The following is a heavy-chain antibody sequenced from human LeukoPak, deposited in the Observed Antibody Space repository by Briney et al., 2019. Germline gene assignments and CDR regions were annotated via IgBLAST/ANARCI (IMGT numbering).Heavy chain of an antibody. Sequence: SETLSLTCAVYGGSFSGYYWSWIRQPPGKGLEWIGEINHSGSTNYNPSLKSRVTISVVTSKNQFSLKLSSVTAADTAVYYCARVRYCSSTSCYSKSAFDIWGQGTMVTVSS. D-gene: IGHD2-2*01. CDR2: INHSGST. J-gene: IGHJ3*02. CDR1: GGSFSGYY. CDR3: ARVRYCSSTSCYSKSAFDI. V-gene: IGHV4-34*01.